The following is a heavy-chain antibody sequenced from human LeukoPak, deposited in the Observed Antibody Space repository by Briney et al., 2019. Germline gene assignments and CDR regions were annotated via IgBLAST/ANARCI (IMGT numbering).Heavy chain of an antibody. D-gene: IGHD6-19*01. CDR1: GYTFTSYY. J-gene: IGHJ4*02. CDR2: INPSGGST. CDR3: ASLGTRGGWFLDY. Sequence: ASVKVSCKASGYTFTSYYMHCVRQAPGQGLEWMGIINPSGGSTSYAQKFQGRVTMTRDTSTSTVYMELSSLRSEDTAVYYCASLGTRGGWFLDYWGQGTLVTVSS. V-gene: IGHV1-46*01.